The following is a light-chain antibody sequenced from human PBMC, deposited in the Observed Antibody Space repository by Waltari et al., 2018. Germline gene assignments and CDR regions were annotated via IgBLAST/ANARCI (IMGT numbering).Light chain of an antibody. CDR2: DAS. CDR3: QQFYTTPLT. J-gene: IGKJ4*01. V-gene: IGKV1-NL1*01. Sequence: DIQRTQSPSSLSASVGDRVTITCRAGQVIRNALAWYQQKPGRAPKLTIYDASRLQSGGPSRFSGSGSGTDFTLTISRLQPEDFATIYCQQFYTTPLTFGGGTKVEIK. CDR1: QVIRNA.